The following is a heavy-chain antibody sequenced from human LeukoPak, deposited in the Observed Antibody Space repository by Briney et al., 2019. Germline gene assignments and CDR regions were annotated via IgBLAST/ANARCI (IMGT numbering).Heavy chain of an antibody. D-gene: IGHD1-26*01. CDR1: GFTFSSYA. CDR2: ISYDGSNK. Sequence: GGSLRLSCAASGFTFSSYAMHWVRQAPGKGLEWVAVISYDGSNKYYADSVKGRFTISRDSSKNTLYLQMNSLRAEDTAVYYCARGIVGAREYYFDYWGQGTLVTVSS. V-gene: IGHV3-30*04. CDR3: ARGIVGAREYYFDY. J-gene: IGHJ4*02.